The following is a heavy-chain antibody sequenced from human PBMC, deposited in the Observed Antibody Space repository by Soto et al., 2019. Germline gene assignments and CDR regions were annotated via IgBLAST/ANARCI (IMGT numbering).Heavy chain of an antibody. J-gene: IGHJ6*02. CDR2: IIGNGDTT. CDR1: GFTFSSYA. CDR3: AKGGARGDYGPV. D-gene: IGHD4-17*01. V-gene: IGHV3-23*01. Sequence: EVQLLESGGGLVQPGGSLRLSCAASGFTFSSYAMRWVRQAPGKGLEWVSGIIGNGDTTDYADSVKGRFIISRDNSKKTVYLQLNSLRAEDTAVYYCAKGGARGDYGPVWGQGTTVTVSS.